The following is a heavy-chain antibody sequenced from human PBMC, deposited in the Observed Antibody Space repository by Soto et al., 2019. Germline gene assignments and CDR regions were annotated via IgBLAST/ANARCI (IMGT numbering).Heavy chain of an antibody. J-gene: IGHJ4*02. D-gene: IGHD5-18*01. CDR3: ARDGGYSYGPFDY. CDR2: ISSSSSTI. V-gene: IGHV3-48*01. Sequence: EVQLVESGGGLVQPGGSLRLSCAASGFTFSSYSMNWVRQAPGKGLEWVSYISSSSSTIYYADSVKGRFTISRDNAKNSLYLQMNSLRAEDTAVYYCARDGGYSYGPFDYWGQGTLLTVSS. CDR1: GFTFSSYS.